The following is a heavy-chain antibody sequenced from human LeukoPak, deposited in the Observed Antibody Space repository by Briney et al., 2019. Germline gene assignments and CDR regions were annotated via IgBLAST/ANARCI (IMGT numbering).Heavy chain of an antibody. V-gene: IGHV4-4*07. D-gene: IGHD6-13*01. CDR3: AREYSSSWYRGGDAFDI. J-gene: IGHJ3*02. Sequence: PSETLSLTCTVSGGSISSYYWSWIRQPAGKGLEWIGRISTSGRNNYNPSLKSRVTISLGKSKNQFSLKLSSVTAADTAVYYCAREYSSSWYRGGDAFDIWGQGTMVTVRS. CDR1: GGSISSYY. CDR2: ISTSGRN.